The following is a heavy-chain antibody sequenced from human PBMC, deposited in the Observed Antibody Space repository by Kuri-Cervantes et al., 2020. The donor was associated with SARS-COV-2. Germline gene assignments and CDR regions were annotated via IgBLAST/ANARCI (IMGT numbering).Heavy chain of an antibody. CDR2: ISSSSSYI. CDR3: ARGPAADECVTIIGVAPSGAFDI. V-gene: IGHV3-21*01. CDR1: GFTFSSYT. Sequence: GESLKISCAASGFTFSSYTMNWVRQAPGKGLEWVSSISSSSSYIYYADSVEGRFTISRDNAKNTLYLQMNSLRAEDTAVYYCARGPAADECVTIIGVAPSGAFDIWGQGTMVTVSS. D-gene: IGHD3-3*01. J-gene: IGHJ3*02.